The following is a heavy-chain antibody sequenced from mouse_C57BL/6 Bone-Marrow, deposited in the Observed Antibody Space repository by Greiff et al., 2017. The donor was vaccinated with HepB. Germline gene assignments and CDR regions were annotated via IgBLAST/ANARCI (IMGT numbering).Heavy chain of an antibody. CDR1: GYTFTSYW. CDR3: ARDSSCLYAMDY. Sequence: QVQLQQPGAELVKPGASVKLSCKASGYTFTSYWMQWVKQRPGQGLEWIGEIDPSDSYTNYNQKFKGKATLTVDTSSSTAYMQLSSLTSEDSAVYYCARDSSCLYAMDYWGQGTAVTVSS. CDR2: IDPSDSYT. J-gene: IGHJ4*01. D-gene: IGHD3-2*02. V-gene: IGHV1-50*01.